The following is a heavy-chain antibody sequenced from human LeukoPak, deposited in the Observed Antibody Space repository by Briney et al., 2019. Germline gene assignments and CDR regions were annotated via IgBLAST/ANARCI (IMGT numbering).Heavy chain of an antibody. CDR2: ISAYNGNT. V-gene: IGHV1-18*01. CDR3: ARLSAYDSSGYPDY. D-gene: IGHD3-22*01. CDR1: GHTFTSYG. Sequence: ASVKVSCKASGHTFTSYGISWVRQAPGQGLEWMGWISAYNGNTNYAQKLQGRVTMTTDTSTSTAYMELRSLRSDDTAVYYCARLSAYDSSGYPDYWGQGTLVTVSS. J-gene: IGHJ4*02.